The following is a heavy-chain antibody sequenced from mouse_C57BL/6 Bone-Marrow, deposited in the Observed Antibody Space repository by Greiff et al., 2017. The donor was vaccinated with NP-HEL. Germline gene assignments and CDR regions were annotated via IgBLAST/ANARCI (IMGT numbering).Heavy chain of an antibody. D-gene: IGHD1-1*01. J-gene: IGHJ3*01. CDR2: ISSGSSTI. CDR3: ARPGATRRGFAY. Sequence: EVMLVESGGGLVKPGGSLKLSCAASGFTFSDYGMHWVRQAPEKGLVWVAYISSGSSTIYYADTVKGRFTISRDNAKHTLFLQMTSLRSEDTAMYYCARPGATRRGFAYWGQGTLVTVSA. V-gene: IGHV5-17*01. CDR1: GFTFSDYG.